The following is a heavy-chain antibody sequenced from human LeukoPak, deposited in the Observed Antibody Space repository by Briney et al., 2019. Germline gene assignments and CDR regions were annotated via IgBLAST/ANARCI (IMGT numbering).Heavy chain of an antibody. CDR1: GGTFSSYA. V-gene: IGHV1-69*05. CDR3: ARDWWELNNCFDP. D-gene: IGHD1-26*01. J-gene: IGHJ5*02. Sequence: ASVKVSCKASGGTFSSYAISWVRQAPGQGLEWMGRIIPIFGTANYAQKFQGRVTITTDESTSTAYMELSSLRSEDTAVYYCARDWWELNNCFDPWGQGTLVTVSS. CDR2: IIPIFGTA.